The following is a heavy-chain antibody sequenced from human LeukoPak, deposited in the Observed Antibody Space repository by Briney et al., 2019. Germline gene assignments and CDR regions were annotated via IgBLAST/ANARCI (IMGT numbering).Heavy chain of an antibody. V-gene: IGHV1-18*01. CDR2: ITAYNDNT. CDR1: GYTFNSYG. D-gene: IGHD1-26*01. J-gene: IGHJ4*02. Sequence: ASVKVSSKASGYTFNSYGISCVRQAPGQGLEWMGWITAYNDNTNYARKLQGRVTMTTDTTTSTAYMELRSLRYTDTAVNYRARAIRRVGAPSRLYYWGQGTLVTASS. CDR3: ARAIRRVGAPSRLYY.